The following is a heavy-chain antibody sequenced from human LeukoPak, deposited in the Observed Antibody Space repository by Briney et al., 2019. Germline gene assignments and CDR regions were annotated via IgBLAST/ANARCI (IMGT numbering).Heavy chain of an antibody. V-gene: IGHV1-8*01. CDR2: MNPNSGNT. CDR1: GYTFTSYD. D-gene: IGHD6-19*01. Sequence: GASVKVSCKASGYTFTSYDINWVRQATGQGLEWMGWMNPNSGNTGYAQKFQGRVTMTRDTSISTAYMELSRLRSDDTAVYYCARDEDVGSGWYGFCDSWGQGTLVTVSS. CDR3: ARDEDVGSGWYGFCDS. J-gene: IGHJ4*02.